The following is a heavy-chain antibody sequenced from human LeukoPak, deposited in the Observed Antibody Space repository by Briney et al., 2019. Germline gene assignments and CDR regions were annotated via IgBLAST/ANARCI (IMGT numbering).Heavy chain of an antibody. CDR2: IYYDGSKK. V-gene: IGHV3-30-3*01. CDR3: ARGPDGYNSHFDY. J-gene: IGHJ4*02. CDR1: GFTFSDCA. Sequence: GGSLRLSCVASGFTFSDCAMHWVRQAPGKGLEWVAVIYYDGSKKYYADSVEGRFTISRDNSKNTLYLHMKSLRVEDTAVYYCARGPDGYNSHFDYWGQGTLVTVSS. D-gene: IGHD5-24*01.